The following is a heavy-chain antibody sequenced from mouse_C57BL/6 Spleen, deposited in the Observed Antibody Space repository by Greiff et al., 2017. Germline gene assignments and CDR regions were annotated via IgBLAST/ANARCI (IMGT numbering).Heavy chain of an antibody. D-gene: IGHD2-2*01. CDR2: IYPGDGDT. CDR1: GYAFSSSW. CDR3: ARSGYVYAMDY. J-gene: IGHJ4*01. Sequence: QVQLQQSGPELVKPGASVKISCKASGYAFSSSWMNWVQQRPGKGLEWIGRIYPGDGDTNYNGKFKGKATLTADKSSSTAYMQLSSLTSEDSAVYFCARSGYVYAMDYWGQGTSVTVSS. V-gene: IGHV1-82*01.